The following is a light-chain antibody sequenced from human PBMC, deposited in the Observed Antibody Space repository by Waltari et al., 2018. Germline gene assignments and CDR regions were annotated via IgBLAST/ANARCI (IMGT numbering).Light chain of an antibody. CDR2: AAS. CDR3: QQSYSTPL. CDR1: QSISSY. J-gene: IGKJ4*01. V-gene: IGKV1-39*01. Sequence: DIQMTQSPSSLSASVGDRVTITCRASQSISSYLNWYQQKPGKAPNLLIYAASSLQSGVPSMFSGSGSWTDFTLTISSLQPEDFATYYCQQSYSTPLFGGGTKVEIK.